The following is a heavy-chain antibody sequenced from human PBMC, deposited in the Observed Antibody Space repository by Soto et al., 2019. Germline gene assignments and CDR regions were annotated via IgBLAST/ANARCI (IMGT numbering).Heavy chain of an antibody. Sequence: GGSLRLSCAASGFTFSSYGMHWVRQAPGKGLEWVAVIWYDGSNKYYADSVKGRFTISRDNSKNTLYLQMNSLRAEDTVVYYCARDNLATVTYYYYYYGMDVWGQGTTVTVSS. CDR2: IWYDGSNK. V-gene: IGHV3-33*01. CDR3: ARDNLATVTYYYYYYGMDV. D-gene: IGHD4-4*01. J-gene: IGHJ6*02. CDR1: GFTFSSYG.